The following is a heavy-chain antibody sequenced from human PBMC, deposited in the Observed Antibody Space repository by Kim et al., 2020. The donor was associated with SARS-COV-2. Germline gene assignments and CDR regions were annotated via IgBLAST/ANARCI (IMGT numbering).Heavy chain of an antibody. CDR3: AKDVRGEAAAQDY. Sequence: GGSLRLSCATSGFNFKTYGMHWVRQAPGKGLEWVAVISYDGKNKFYTDSVQGRFSISRDNSKNTVDLQMNSLRAEDTAVYYCAKDVRGEAAAQDYWGQGTLVTVSS. V-gene: IGHV3-30*18. J-gene: IGHJ4*02. CDR1: GFNFKTYG. CDR2: ISYDGKNK. D-gene: IGHD2-21*01.